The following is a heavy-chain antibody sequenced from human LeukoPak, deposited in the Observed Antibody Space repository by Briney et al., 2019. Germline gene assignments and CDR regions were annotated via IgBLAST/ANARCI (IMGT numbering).Heavy chain of an antibody. CDR2: NRGSGGSI. J-gene: IGHJ4*02. CDR1: GFPFSSYA. V-gene: IGHV3-23*01. Sequence: GGSLTLSCAASGFPFSSYAVRCLRQARGKGVEWVSANRGSGGSIYCGDRVGGRFTISRDNSKNTLYLQMNSLRAEDTAVYYCAKDEVILWGQGTLVTVSS. CDR3: AKDEVIL. D-gene: IGHD3-22*01.